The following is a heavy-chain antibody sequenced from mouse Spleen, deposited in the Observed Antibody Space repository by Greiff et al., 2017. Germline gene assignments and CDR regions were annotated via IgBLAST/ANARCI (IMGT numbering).Heavy chain of an antibody. V-gene: IGHV5-9-3*01. CDR1: GFTFSSYA. CDR2: ISSGGSYT. J-gene: IGHJ3*01. CDR3: ARHPTATSAY. Sequence: EVHLVESGGGLVKPGGSLKLSCAASGFTFSSYAMSWVRQTPEKRLEWVATISSGGSYTYYPDSVKGRFTISRDNAKNTLYLQMSSLRSEDTAMYYCARHPTATSAYWGQGTLVTVSA. D-gene: IGHD1-2*01.